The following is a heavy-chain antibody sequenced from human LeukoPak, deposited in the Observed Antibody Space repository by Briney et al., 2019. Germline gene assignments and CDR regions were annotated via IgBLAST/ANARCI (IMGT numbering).Heavy chain of an antibody. D-gene: IGHD3-16*01. CDR2: ISYDGRNQ. J-gene: IGHJ6*02. CDR1: GFTFWNYG. V-gene: IGHV3-30*18. CDR3: AKDRRMMSAYYGMDV. Sequence: GGSLRLSCEASGFTFWNYGVHWVRQAPGKGLEGVAVISYDGRNQHYADSVKGRFTISRDNSKNTVYLQLNSLRADDTAVYYCAKDRRMMSAYYGMDVWGQGTTVTVSS.